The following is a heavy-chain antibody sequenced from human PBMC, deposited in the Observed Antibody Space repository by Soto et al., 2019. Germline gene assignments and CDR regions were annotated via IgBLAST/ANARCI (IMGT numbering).Heavy chain of an antibody. CDR3: ARDGDYAARYYYYMDV. Sequence: GASVKVSCKASGYTFTSYYMHWVRQAPGQGLERMGIINPSGGSTSYAQKFQGRVTMTRDTSTSTVYMELSSLRSEDTAVYYCARDGDYAARYYYYMDVWGKGTTVTVSS. V-gene: IGHV1-46*03. CDR1: GYTFTSYY. D-gene: IGHD4-17*01. CDR2: INPSGGST. J-gene: IGHJ6*03.